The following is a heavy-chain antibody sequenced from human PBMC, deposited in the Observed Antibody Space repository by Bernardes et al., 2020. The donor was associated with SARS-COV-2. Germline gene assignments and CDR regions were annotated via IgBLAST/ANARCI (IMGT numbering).Heavy chain of an antibody. CDR3: AKGGGSSWDFYLDY. V-gene: IGHV3-66*01. D-gene: IGHD6-13*01. J-gene: IGHJ4*02. CDR2: IYSGGST. CDR1: GFTVSNNY. Sequence: GGSLRLSCAASGFTVSNNYMNWVRQAPGKGLEWVSVIYSGGSTSYADSVKGRFTISRDNSKNTLYLQMNSLRVEDTAVYFCAKGGGSSWDFYLDYWGQGTLVTVSS.